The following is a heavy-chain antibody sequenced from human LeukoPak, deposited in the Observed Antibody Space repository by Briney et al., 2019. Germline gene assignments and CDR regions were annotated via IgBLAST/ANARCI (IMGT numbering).Heavy chain of an antibody. CDR1: GFIFSTYE. J-gene: IGHJ4*02. D-gene: IGHD3-16*01. CDR3: ARSPRGSHFDY. Sequence: GGSLRLSCAASGFIFSTYEMNWVRQAPGRGLEWVSYISSSDSTIYYADSVKGRFTISRDNTQNSLYLQMDSLRAEDTAVYYCARSPRGSHFDYWGQGTLVTVSS. V-gene: IGHV3-48*03. CDR2: ISSSDSTI.